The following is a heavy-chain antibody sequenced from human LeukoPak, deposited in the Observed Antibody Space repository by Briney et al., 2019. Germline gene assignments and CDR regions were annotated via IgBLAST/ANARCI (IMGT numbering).Heavy chain of an antibody. Sequence: PGGSLRLSCAASGFTFSSSAMSWFRQAPGKGLEWVGFIRSKAYGGTTEYAASVKGRFTISRDDSKSIAYLQMNSLKTEDTAVYYCTRDGGIVVTGAFDYWGQGTLVTVSS. V-gene: IGHV3-49*03. CDR1: GFTFSSSA. CDR2: IRSKAYGGTT. J-gene: IGHJ4*02. CDR3: TRDGGIVVTGAFDY. D-gene: IGHD3-22*01.